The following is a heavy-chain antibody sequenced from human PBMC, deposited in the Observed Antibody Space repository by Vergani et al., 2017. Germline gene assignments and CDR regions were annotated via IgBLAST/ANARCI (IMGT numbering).Heavy chain of an antibody. CDR3: ARLDIVVVPADYGMDV. CDR2: INPNSGGT. D-gene: IGHD2-2*01. J-gene: IGHJ6*02. Sequence: QVQLVQSGAEVKKPGASVKVSCKASGYTFTGYYMHWVRQAPGQGLEWMGWINPNSGGTNYAQKFQGRVNMTRDTSISTAYMELSRLRSDDTAVYYCARLDIVVVPADYGMDVWGQGTTVTVSS. V-gene: IGHV1-2*02. CDR1: GYTFTGYY.